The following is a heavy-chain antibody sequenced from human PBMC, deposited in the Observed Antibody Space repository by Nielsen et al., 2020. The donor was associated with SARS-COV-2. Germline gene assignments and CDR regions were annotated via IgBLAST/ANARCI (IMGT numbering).Heavy chain of an antibody. V-gene: IGHV1-69*13. J-gene: IGHJ5*02. D-gene: IGHD1-20*01. CDR3: ARGITTNTGYFDP. CDR1: GGSFNSYP. CDR2: IIPFFGRP. Sequence: SVKVSCKPSGGSFNSYPVNWVRQAPGQGLEWMGTIIPFFGRPKYAQKFRGRVTIAADGSTSTAFLELSGLRSEDTALYYCARGITTNTGYFDPWGQGTLVTVSS.